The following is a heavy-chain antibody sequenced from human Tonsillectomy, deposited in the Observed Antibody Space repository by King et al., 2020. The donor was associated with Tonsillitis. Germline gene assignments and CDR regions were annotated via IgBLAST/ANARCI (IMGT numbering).Heavy chain of an antibody. CDR1: GYSFTAFY. Sequence: QLVQSGAEVKRPGASVNVSCKASGYSFTAFYIYWVRQAPGQGLEWMGWINPISGATNYAQKFEGRVTMTRDTSISTASMEMRRLRSDDTAVYYCARAITPLRGLYGMDVWGQGTTVTVSS. CDR2: INPISGAT. D-gene: IGHD3-10*01. J-gene: IGHJ6*02. CDR3: ARAITPLRGLYGMDV. V-gene: IGHV1-2*02.